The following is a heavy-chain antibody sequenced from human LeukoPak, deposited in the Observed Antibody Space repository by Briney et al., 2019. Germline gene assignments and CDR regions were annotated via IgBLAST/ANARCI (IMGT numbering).Heavy chain of an antibody. V-gene: IGHV3-11*05. Sequence: GGSLRLCCAASGFTFSDYYMSWIRQAPGKGLEWVSYISSTRTYTDYADSVKGRFTISGDNAENSLYLQMNSLRAEDTAVYYCARAVAVAGRPEYFHHWGQGTLVTVSS. D-gene: IGHD6-19*01. J-gene: IGHJ1*01. CDR2: ISSTRTYT. CDR1: GFTFSDYY. CDR3: ARAVAVAGRPEYFHH.